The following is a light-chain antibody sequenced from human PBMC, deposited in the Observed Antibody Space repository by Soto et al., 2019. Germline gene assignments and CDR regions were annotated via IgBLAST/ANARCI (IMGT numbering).Light chain of an antibody. CDR1: QSISSY. Sequence: DIQMTQSPSSLSASVGYRFTITFRASQSISSYLNWYQQKPGKAPKLLIYAASSLQSGVPSRFSGSGSGTDFTLTISSLQPEDFATYYCQQSYSTPRITFGPWTKVDIK. J-gene: IGKJ3*01. V-gene: IGKV1-39*01. CDR3: QQSYSTPRIT. CDR2: AAS.